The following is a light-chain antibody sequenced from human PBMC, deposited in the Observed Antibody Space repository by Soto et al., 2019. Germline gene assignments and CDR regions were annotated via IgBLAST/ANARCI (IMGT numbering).Light chain of an antibody. J-gene: IGKJ1*01. Sequence: EIVLTQSPGTLSLSLGERATLSCRASQSVGSSYLAWYQQKPGQAPRLLIYGASNRATGIPDRFSGSGSGTDFTLTISDVQPEDFAVYYCHQRQSWPRTFGQGTKVDIK. V-gene: IGKV3-20*01. CDR1: QSVGSSY. CDR2: GAS. CDR3: HQRQSWPRT.